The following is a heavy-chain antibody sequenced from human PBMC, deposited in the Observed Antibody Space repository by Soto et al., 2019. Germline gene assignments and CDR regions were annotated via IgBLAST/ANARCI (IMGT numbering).Heavy chain of an antibody. V-gene: IGHV4-59*08. D-gene: IGHD2-2*01. CDR3: ARHLFLSIPMRAVDV. J-gene: IGHJ3*01. CDR2: IYYSGST. CDR1: GGSISSYY. Sequence: SETLSLTCTVSGGSISSYYWSWIRQFPGKGLEWIGYIYYSGSTYYNPSLKSRVTMSVDTSKNQFSLHLSSVTAADTAVYYCARHLFLSIPMRAVDVWGQGTTVTVSS.